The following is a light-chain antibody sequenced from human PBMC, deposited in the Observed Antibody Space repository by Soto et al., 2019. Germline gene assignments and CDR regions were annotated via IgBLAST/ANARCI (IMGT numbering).Light chain of an antibody. CDR2: DVT. V-gene: IGLV2-14*03. CDR3: SSYTGTSIYVV. Sequence: QSALTQPASVSGSPGQSITISCTGTSSDVGGYNYVSWYQHHPGKAPKRMIYDVTYRPSWVSNRFSGSKSGNTASLTISGLQAEAEADYYCSSYTGTSIYVVFGGGTKVTVL. CDR1: SSDVGGYNY. J-gene: IGLJ2*01.